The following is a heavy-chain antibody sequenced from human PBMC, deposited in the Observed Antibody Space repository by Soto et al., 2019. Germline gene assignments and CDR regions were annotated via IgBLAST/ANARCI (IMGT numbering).Heavy chain of an antibody. CDR2: ISGDGKST. J-gene: IGHJ6*02. Sequence: VEVLESGGGLQQPGGSLRRSCVASGVTFNAHAMTWVRQGPGVGLEWTSSISGDGKSTYYADSVKGRFTVSRDNSKNTLTLQMNSLRGEDTVTYYFVKDWTGKMSPCLDVWGQGTRVTVSS. CDR1: GVTFNAHA. CDR3: VKDWTGKMSPCLDV. D-gene: IGHD2-8*02. V-gene: IGHV3-23*01.